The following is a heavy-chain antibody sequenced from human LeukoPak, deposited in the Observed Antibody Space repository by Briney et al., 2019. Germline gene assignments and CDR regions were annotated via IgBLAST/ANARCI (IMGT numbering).Heavy chain of an antibody. CDR3: ARGSGYYDTGSFSFVDN. V-gene: IGHV6-1*01. CDR2: TYYKSQWFI. CDR1: GDSVSSDSAA. Sequence: SQPLSLTCAISGDSVSSDSAAWNWIRQSPSRGLEWLGRTYYKSQWFIDYAVSVKTRITIKADTSRNQFSQELNSVTPEDTGVYYCARGSGYYDTGSFSFVDNWGQGTLVTVSS. J-gene: IGHJ4*02. D-gene: IGHD3-22*01.